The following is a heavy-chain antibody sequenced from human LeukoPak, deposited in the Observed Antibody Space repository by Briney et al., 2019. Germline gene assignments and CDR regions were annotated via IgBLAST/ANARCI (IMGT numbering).Heavy chain of an antibody. Sequence: SLRLSCAASGFTFDDYAMHWVRQAPGKGLEWVSGISWNSGSIGYADSVKGRFTISRDNAKNSLYLQMNSLRAEDMALYYCAKDLGYCSSTSCYTSSGFDYWGQGTLVTVSS. CDR1: GFTFDDYA. J-gene: IGHJ4*02. D-gene: IGHD2-2*02. CDR2: ISWNSGSI. V-gene: IGHV3-9*03. CDR3: AKDLGYCSSTSCYTSSGFDY.